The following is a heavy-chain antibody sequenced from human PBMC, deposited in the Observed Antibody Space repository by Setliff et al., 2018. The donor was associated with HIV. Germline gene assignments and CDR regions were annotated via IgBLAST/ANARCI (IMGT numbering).Heavy chain of an antibody. CDR3: ATDFSISA. CDR2: ISSTGTYI. D-gene: IGHD2-2*01. V-gene: IGHV3-21*01. J-gene: IGHJ1*01. Sequence: GGSLRLSCAASGFTFSSYNMNWVRQSPGKGLEWVSSISSTGTYIYYADSMKGRFTISRDNAKNSLYLQMNSLRADDTAVYFCATDFSISAWGQGTLVTVSS. CDR1: GFTFSSYN.